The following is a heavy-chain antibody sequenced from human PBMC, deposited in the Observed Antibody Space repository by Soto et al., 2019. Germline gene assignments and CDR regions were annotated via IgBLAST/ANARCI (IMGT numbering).Heavy chain of an antibody. D-gene: IGHD4-4*01. Sequence: QVQLVESGGGVVQPGRSLRLSCAASGFTFSSYAMHWVRQAPGKGLEWVAVISYDGSNKYYADSVKGRFTISRDNSNNTLYLQMNRLSLEDTAVYYCARPLWRDDYNWGYFDLWGRGTLVTVSS. CDR2: ISYDGSNK. V-gene: IGHV3-30-3*01. CDR1: GFTFSSYA. J-gene: IGHJ2*01. CDR3: ARPLWRDDYNWGYFDL.